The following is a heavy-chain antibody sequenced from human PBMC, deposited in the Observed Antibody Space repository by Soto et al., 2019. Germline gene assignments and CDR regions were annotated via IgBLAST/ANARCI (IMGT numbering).Heavy chain of an antibody. CDR1: GGSISSGGYS. D-gene: IGHD1-26*01. J-gene: IGHJ5*02. V-gene: IGHV4-30-2*01. Sequence: SETLSLTCAVSGGSISSGGYSWSWIRQPPGKGLEWIGYIYHSGSTYYNPSLKSRVTISVDRSKNQFSLKLNSVTAADMAVYYCARAPGYSGNWFDPWGQGTLVTVSS. CDR2: IYHSGST. CDR3: ARAPGYSGNWFDP.